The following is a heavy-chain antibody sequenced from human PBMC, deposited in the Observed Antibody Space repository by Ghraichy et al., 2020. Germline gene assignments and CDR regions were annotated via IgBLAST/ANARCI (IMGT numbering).Heavy chain of an antibody. CDR1: GGSISSSSYY. V-gene: IGHV4-39*01. Sequence: SETLSLTCTVSGGSISSSSYYWGWIRQPPGKGLEWIGSIYYSGSTYYNPSLKSRVTISVDTSKNQFSLKLSSVTAADTAVYYCARDLTVYSNYGYFDYWGQGTLVTVSS. CDR3: ARDLTVYSNYGYFDY. CDR2: IYYSGST. D-gene: IGHD4-11*01. J-gene: IGHJ4*02.